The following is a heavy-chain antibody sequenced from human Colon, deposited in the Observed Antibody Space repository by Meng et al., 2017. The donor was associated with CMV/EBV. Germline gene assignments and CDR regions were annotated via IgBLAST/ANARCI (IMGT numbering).Heavy chain of an antibody. CDR2: ISGNGASA. J-gene: IGHJ4*02. CDR1: GFRFNNDV. Sequence: EVQVLVFGGDLVLPGGSRRLSCAVSGFRFNNDVMPWVLQAPGKGLEWVATISGNGASAYYADSVKGRFTISRDNSKNMVYLQMKTLRDEDTAVYYCAKGFYWGQGTLVTVSS. CDR3: AKGFY. V-gene: IGHV3-23*01.